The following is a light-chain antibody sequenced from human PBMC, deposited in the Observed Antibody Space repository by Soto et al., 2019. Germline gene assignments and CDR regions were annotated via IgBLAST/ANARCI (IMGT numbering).Light chain of an antibody. J-gene: IGKJ1*01. V-gene: IGKV1-5*03. CDR1: QSINDW. Sequence: DIQMTQSPSTLSASVGDRVTITCRASQSINDWLAWNQQKPGKAPNLLIYKASSLQSGVPSRFSGSGSGTEFTLTISSLQPDDFATFYCQQYFGYPWTFGQGTKVEFK. CDR2: KAS. CDR3: QQYFGYPWT.